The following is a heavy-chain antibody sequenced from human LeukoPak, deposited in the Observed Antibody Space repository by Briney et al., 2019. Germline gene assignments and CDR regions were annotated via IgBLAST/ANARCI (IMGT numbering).Heavy chain of an antibody. CDR2: IWHDGSNE. CDR1: GFTFGSYG. D-gene: IGHD6-19*01. Sequence: GGSLRLSCAASGFTFGSYGMHWVRQAPGKGLELVARIWHDGSNEYHADCVRGRFTISRDNSMNTLYLHMNSLRAEDTAVYFCARGRRACSGSTCYSWFDPWGQGTLVTVSS. J-gene: IGHJ5*02. CDR3: ARGRRACSGSTCYSWFDP. V-gene: IGHV3-33*01.